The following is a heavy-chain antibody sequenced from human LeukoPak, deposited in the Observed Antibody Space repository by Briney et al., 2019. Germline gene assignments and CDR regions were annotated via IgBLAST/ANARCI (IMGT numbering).Heavy chain of an antibody. V-gene: IGHV1-69*13. Sequence: SVKVSCKASGGTFSSYAISWVRQAPGQGLEWMGGIIPIFGTANYAQKFQGRATITADESTSTAYMELSSLRSEDTAVYYCARGSTGYCSSTSCYGLGTYGMDVWGKGTTVTVSS. CDR3: ARGSTGYCSSTSCYGLGTYGMDV. J-gene: IGHJ6*04. CDR2: IIPIFGTA. D-gene: IGHD2-2*01. CDR1: GGTFSSYA.